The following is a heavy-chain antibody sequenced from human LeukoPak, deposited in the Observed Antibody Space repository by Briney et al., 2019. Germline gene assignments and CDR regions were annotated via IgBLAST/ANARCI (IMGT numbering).Heavy chain of an antibody. D-gene: IGHD7-27*01. CDR3: ARQTGDYPDFDY. J-gene: IGHJ4*02. CDR2: ISSSSYI. V-gene: IGHV3-21*01. Sequence: GGSLRLSCAASGFTFSSYSMNWVRQAPGKGLEWVSSISSSSYIYYADSVKGRFTISRDNAKNSLYLQMNSLRAEDTAVYYCARQTGDYPDFDYWGQGTLVTVSS. CDR1: GFTFSSYS.